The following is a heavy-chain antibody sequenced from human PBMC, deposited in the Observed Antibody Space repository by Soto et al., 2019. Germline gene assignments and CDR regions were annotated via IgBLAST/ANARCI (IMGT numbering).Heavy chain of an antibody. Sequence: SETLSLTCTFSCGSIISYYWSWIRQPPGKGLEWIGYIYYSGSTNYNPSLKSRVTISVDTSKNQFSLKLSSVTAADTAVYYCASSLWNCSSTSCQEDYWGQGTLVTVSS. CDR3: ASSLWNCSSTSCQEDY. CDR2: IYYSGST. J-gene: IGHJ4*02. CDR1: CGSIISYY. V-gene: IGHV4-59*01. D-gene: IGHD2-2*01.